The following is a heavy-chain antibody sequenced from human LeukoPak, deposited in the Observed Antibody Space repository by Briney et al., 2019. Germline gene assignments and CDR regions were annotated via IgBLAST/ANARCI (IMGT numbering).Heavy chain of an antibody. CDR3: AREGSRDFWSGPVYYFDY. D-gene: IGHD3-3*01. Sequence: PSETLSLTCTVSGGSISNYYWSWIRQPPGKGLEWIGYIHYSGSTYYNPSLTSRVTISIDTSKNQLSLRLSSVTAAGTAVYYCAREGSRDFWSGPVYYFDYWGQGTLVTVSS. V-gene: IGHV4-59*01. CDR1: GGSISNYY. J-gene: IGHJ4*02. CDR2: IHYSGST.